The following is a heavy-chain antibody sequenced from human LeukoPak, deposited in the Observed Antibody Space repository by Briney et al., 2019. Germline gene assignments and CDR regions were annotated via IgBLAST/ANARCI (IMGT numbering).Heavy chain of an antibody. Sequence: GGSLRLSCAASGFTFDDYAMHWVRQAPGKGLEWVSGISWNSGSIGYADSVKGRFTISRDNAKNSLYLQMNSLRAEDTAVYYCAKGALQLQRTYYFDYWGQGTLVTVSS. CDR2: ISWNSGSI. J-gene: IGHJ4*02. D-gene: IGHD5-18*01. CDR1: GFTFDDYA. CDR3: AKGALQLQRTYYFDY. V-gene: IGHV3-9*01.